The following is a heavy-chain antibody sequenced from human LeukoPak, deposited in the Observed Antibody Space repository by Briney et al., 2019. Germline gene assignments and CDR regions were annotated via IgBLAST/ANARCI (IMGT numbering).Heavy chain of an antibody. CDR1: GGSFSGYY. CDR3: ARGVWYYGSGRIYYFDY. V-gene: IGHV4-34*01. Sequence: PSETLSLTCAVYGGSFSGYYWSWIRQPPGKGLEWIGEINHSGSTNYNPSLKSRVTISVDTSKNQFSLKLSSVTAADTAVYYCARGVWYYGSGRIYYFDYWGQGTLVTVSP. CDR2: INHSGST. D-gene: IGHD3-10*01. J-gene: IGHJ4*02.